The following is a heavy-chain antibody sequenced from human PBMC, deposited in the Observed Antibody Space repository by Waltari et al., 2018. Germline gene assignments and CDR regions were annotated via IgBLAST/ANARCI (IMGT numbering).Heavy chain of an antibody. V-gene: IGHV4-4*02. D-gene: IGHD5-12*01. Sequence: QVQLQESGPGLVKPSGTLSLTCVVYGGSISSGNWWSWVRQPPGKGLEWIGEIDHSGSTNYNPALKSRLSISLDKSKNQFSLNLSSVTAADTAVYYCARDRGLRGGYDSWGQGTLVTVSS. CDR3: ARDRGLRGGYDS. CDR2: IDHSGST. CDR1: GGSISSGNW. J-gene: IGHJ5*02.